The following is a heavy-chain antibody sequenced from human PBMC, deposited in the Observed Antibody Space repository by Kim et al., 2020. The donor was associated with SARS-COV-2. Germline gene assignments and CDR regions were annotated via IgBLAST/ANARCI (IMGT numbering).Heavy chain of an antibody. CDR2: NT. V-gene: IGHV1-3*01. Sequence: NTYYSQKFQGRVTITRDTSASTAYMELSSLRSEDTAVYYCARGYSGYFDSWGQGSLVTVSS. CDR3: ARGYSGYFDS. J-gene: IGHJ4*02. D-gene: IGHD5-12*01.